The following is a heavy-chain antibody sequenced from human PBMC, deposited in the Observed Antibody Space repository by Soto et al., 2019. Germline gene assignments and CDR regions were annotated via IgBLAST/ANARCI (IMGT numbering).Heavy chain of an antibody. CDR1: GYTFTSYG. D-gene: IGHD5-12*01. J-gene: IGHJ4*02. Sequence: QVQLVQSGAEVKKPGASVKVSCKASGYTFTSYGISWVRQAPGQGLEWMGWISAYNGNTNYAQKLQGRVTMTTDTSTSTACMELRSLRSDDTAVYYCARDLLVEMATWPGFDYWGQGTLVTVSS. CDR2: ISAYNGNT. V-gene: IGHV1-18*01. CDR3: ARDLLVEMATWPGFDY.